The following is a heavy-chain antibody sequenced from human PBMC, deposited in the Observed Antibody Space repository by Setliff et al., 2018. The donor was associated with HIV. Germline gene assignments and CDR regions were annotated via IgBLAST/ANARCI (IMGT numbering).Heavy chain of an antibody. V-gene: IGHV1-18*01. J-gene: IGHJ4*02. D-gene: IGHD4-4*01. CDR3: AAAMLLNDYRDRGAYYFDF. CDR2: ISAYNGNT. Sequence: ASVKVSCKASGYTFTSYGISWVRQAPGQGLEWMGWISAYNGNTNYAQKLQGRVTMTTDTSTSTAYMELRSLRSDDTAVYYCAAAMLLNDYRDRGAYYFDFWGQGTLVTVSS. CDR1: GYTFTSYG.